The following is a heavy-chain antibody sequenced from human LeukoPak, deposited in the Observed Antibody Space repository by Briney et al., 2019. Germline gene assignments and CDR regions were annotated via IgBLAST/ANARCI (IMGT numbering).Heavy chain of an antibody. CDR3: ARHYDILTGYSIDFDY. CDR2: ISAYDGNT. Sequence: GASVKVSCKASGYTFTSYGISWVRQAPGQGIEWMGWISAYDGNTNYAQKLQGRVTMTTDTSTSTAYMELRSLRSDDTAVYYCARHYDILTGYSIDFDYWGQGTLVTVSS. J-gene: IGHJ4*02. D-gene: IGHD3-9*01. CDR1: GYTFTSYG. V-gene: IGHV1-18*01.